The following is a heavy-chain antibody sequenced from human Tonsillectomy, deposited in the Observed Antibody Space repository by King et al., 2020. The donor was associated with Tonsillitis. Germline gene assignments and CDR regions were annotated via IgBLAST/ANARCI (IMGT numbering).Heavy chain of an antibody. CDR3: AKVKGYDFWSGYPYDY. CDR1: GFNFSRYA. D-gene: IGHD3-3*01. V-gene: IGHV3-23*04. J-gene: IGHJ4*02. Sequence: VQLVESGGGLVQPGGSLRLSCAASGFNFSRYAMSWVRQAPGKGLEWVSTISTRGGSTYYADSVKGRFTISRDNSKNTLYLQMNSLRAEDTAVYYCAKVKGYDFWSGYPYDYWGQGTLVTVSS. CDR2: ISTRGGST.